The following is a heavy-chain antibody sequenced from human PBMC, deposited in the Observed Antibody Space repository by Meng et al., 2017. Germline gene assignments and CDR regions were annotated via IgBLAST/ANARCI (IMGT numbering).Heavy chain of an antibody. D-gene: IGHD4-11*01. CDR2: ISSSGSTI. Sequence: QVQLVDSGRGVVKPGGSLILSCSASGFTFSDYYMSWISQAPGKGLEWVSYISSSGSTIYYADSVKGRFTISRDNAKNSLYLQMTSLRAEDTAVYFCANDRLAGSTGSDYWGQGTLVTVSS. CDR3: ANDRLAGSTGSDY. V-gene: IGHV3-11*01. J-gene: IGHJ4*02. CDR1: GFTFSDYY.